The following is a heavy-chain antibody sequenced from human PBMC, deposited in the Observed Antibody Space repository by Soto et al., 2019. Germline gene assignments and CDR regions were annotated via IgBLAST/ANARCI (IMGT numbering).Heavy chain of an antibody. Sequence: ASVKVSCKASGYTFTSYYMHWVRQAPGQGLVWMGIINPSGGSTSYAQKFQGRVTMTRDTSTSTVYMELSSLRSEDTAVYYCARDGPHYYGSGSYLSTLYYYYGMDVWGQGTTVTVSS. CDR2: INPSGGST. J-gene: IGHJ6*02. D-gene: IGHD3-10*01. V-gene: IGHV1-46*01. CDR3: ARDGPHYYGSGSYLSTLYYYYGMDV. CDR1: GYTFTSYY.